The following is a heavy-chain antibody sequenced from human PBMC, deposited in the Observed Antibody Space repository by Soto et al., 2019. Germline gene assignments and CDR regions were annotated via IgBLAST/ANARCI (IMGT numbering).Heavy chain of an antibody. Sequence: GGSLRLSCAASGFTFSSYGMHWVRQAPGKGLEWVAVISYDGSNKYYADSVKGRFTISRDNSKNTLYLQMNSLRAEDTAVYYCAADEDGSSCYGIDIWGQGTTVTVSS. V-gene: IGHV3-30*03. CDR1: GFTFSSYG. J-gene: IGHJ6*02. CDR2: ISYDGSNK. D-gene: IGHD3-10*01. CDR3: AADEDGSSCYGIDI.